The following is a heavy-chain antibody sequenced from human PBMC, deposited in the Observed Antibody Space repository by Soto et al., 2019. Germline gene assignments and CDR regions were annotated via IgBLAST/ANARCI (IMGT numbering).Heavy chain of an antibody. CDR3: ARGHYDF. J-gene: IGHJ4*02. CDR2: INHSGST. D-gene: IGHD3-3*01. Sequence: SETLSHTCAVYGGSFSGYYWSWIRQPPGKGLEWIGEINHSGSTNYNPSLKSRVTISVDTSKNQFSLKLSSVTAADTAVYYCARGHYDFWGQGTLVTVSS. V-gene: IGHV4-34*01. CDR1: GGSFSGYY.